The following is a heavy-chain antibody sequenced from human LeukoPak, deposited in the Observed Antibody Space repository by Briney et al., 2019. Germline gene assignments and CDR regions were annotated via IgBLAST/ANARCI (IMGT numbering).Heavy chain of an antibody. Sequence: GGSLRLSCVVSRFTFSNYWMSWVRQAPGKGLEWVANINQDGSKKVYADSMKGRFTISRDNSKSTVYLEINSLRSEDTAIYYCARGFNDFWSGSQLEYWGQGTLVTVSS. D-gene: IGHD3-3*01. J-gene: IGHJ4*02. CDR3: ARGFNDFWSGSQLEY. CDR2: INQDGSKK. V-gene: IGHV3-7*04. CDR1: RFTFSNYW.